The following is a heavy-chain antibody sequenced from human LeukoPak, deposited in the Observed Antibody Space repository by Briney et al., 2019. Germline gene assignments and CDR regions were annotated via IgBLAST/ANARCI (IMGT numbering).Heavy chain of an antibody. J-gene: IGHJ4*02. V-gene: IGHV4-59*01. CDR1: GGSISSYY. Sequence: SETLSLTCTVSGGSISSYYWSWIRQPPGKGLEWIGYIYYSGSTNYNPSLKSRVTISVDTSKNQFSLELSSVTAADTAVYYCARVYPPGYSSGWYLDYWGQGTLVTVSS. CDR2: IYYSGST. D-gene: IGHD6-19*01. CDR3: ARVYPPGYSSGWYLDY.